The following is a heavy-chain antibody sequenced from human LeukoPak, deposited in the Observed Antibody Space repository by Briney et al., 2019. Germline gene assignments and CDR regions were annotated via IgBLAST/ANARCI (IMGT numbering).Heavy chain of an antibody. CDR3: AKGHPALQYSSGWYPLGY. CDR1: GFTVSSNY. CDR2: ISGSGGST. D-gene: IGHD6-19*01. V-gene: IGHV3-23*01. J-gene: IGHJ4*02. Sequence: GGSLRLSCAASGFTVSSNYMSWVRQAPGKGLEWVSAISGSGGSTYYADSVKGRFTISRDNSKNTLYLQMNSLRAEDTAVYYCAKGHPALQYSSGWYPLGYWGQGTLVTVSS.